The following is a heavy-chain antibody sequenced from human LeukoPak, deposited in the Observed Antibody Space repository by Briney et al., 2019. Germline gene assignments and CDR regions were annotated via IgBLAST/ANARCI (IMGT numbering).Heavy chain of an antibody. J-gene: IGHJ4*02. CDR1: GGTFSSDA. CDR2: IIPIFGTA. Sequence: SVKVSCKASGGTFSSDAINWVRQAPGQRLEWMARIIPIFGTANYAQKFQGRVTIATDESTSTAYMELTCLTSEDTAVSYVVREPLTKNSFDYWGQGTLVTVSS. CDR3: VREPLTKNSFDY. V-gene: IGHV1-69*05. D-gene: IGHD3-9*01.